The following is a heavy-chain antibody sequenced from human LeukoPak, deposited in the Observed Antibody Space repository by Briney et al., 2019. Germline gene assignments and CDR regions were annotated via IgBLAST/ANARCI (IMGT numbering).Heavy chain of an antibody. CDR1: GFTFSSYA. V-gene: IGHV3-23*01. CDR3: AKDQRCSSTSCYDAFDI. Sequence: PGGSLRLSCAASGFTFSSYAMSWVRQAPGKGLEWVSAISGSGGSTYYADSVKGRFTISRDNSKNTLYLQMNSLRAEDTAVYYCAKDQRCSSTSCYDAFDIWGQGTMVTVSS. CDR2: ISGSGGST. J-gene: IGHJ3*02. D-gene: IGHD2-2*01.